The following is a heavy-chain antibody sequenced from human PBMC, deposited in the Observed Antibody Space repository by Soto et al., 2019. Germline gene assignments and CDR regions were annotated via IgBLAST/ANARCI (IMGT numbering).Heavy chain of an antibody. D-gene: IGHD5-18*01. CDR2: IYYSGST. J-gene: IGHJ4*02. CDR3: AREVDTAMVYDY. Sequence: SETLSLTCTVSGGSISSYYWSWIRQPPGKGLEWIGYIYYSGSTNYNPSLKSRVTISVDTSKNQFSLKLSSVTAADTAVYYCAREVDTAMVYDYWGQGTLVTVSS. V-gene: IGHV4-59*01. CDR1: GGSISSYY.